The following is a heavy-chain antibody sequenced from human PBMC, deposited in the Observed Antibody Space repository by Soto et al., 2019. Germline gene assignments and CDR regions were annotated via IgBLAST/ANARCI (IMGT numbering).Heavy chain of an antibody. D-gene: IGHD2-15*01. Sequence: EVHLVESGGGLVQPGGSLRLSCAVSGFTFSSCTMNCVRQAPGKGLEWVSSISPSTSHIYYADSVKGRFTISRDNAKNSLFLQMNSLRAEDTAVYYCSGCSGGACHQNYGMDVWGQGTTVTVSS. CDR2: ISPSTSHI. CDR3: SGCSGGACHQNYGMDV. CDR1: GFTFSSCT. J-gene: IGHJ6*02. V-gene: IGHV3-21*01.